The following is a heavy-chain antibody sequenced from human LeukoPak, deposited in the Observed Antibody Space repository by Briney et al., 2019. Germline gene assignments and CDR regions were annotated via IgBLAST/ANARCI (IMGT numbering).Heavy chain of an antibody. Sequence: SESLSLTCTVSGGSISSYYWSWIRQPPGKGLEWIGHIYYSGSTNYNPSLKSRVTISVDTSKNQFSLKLSSVTAADTAVYYCAREGGSYRDWSFDYWGQGTLVTVSS. D-gene: IGHD1-26*01. J-gene: IGHJ4*02. V-gene: IGHV4-59*01. CDR2: IYYSGST. CDR3: AREGGSYRDWSFDY. CDR1: GGSISSYY.